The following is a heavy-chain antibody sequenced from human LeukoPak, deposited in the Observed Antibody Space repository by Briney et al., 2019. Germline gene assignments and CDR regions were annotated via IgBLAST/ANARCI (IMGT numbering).Heavy chain of an antibody. CDR1: GFIFSNYA. V-gene: IGHV3-23*01. Sequence: PGGSLRLSCAASGFIFSNYAMSWVRQAPGKGLEWVSDISGSGGNTYYADSVKGRFTISRDNSKNTLYPQMNSLRVEDTAVYYCAKGGIAVASWGNYFEYWGQGTLVTVSS. D-gene: IGHD6-19*01. CDR3: AKGGIAVASWGNYFEY. CDR2: ISGSGGNT. J-gene: IGHJ4*02.